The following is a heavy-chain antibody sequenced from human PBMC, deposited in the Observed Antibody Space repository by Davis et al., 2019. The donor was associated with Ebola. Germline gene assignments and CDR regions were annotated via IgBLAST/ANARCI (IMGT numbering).Heavy chain of an antibody. CDR3: ARESGVVGYIDH. CDR1: GYNFSDYG. J-gene: IGHJ4*02. Sequence: ASVKVSCKASGYNFSDYGFSWVRRAPGQGLEWLGWISAFNGDTSYAQKFQGRVTMTTDNPTNTVYMELRGLRSDDTAVYYCARESGVVGYIDHWGQGTRVTVSS. D-gene: IGHD2-8*02. V-gene: IGHV1-18*01. CDR2: ISAFNGDT.